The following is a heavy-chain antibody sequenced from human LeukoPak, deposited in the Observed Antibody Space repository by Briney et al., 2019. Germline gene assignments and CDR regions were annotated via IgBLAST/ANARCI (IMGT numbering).Heavy chain of an antibody. CDR3: AKDETGSRAYYYYYYMDV. D-gene: IGHD3-10*01. V-gene: IGHV3-23*01. CDR2: ISGSGGST. CDR1: GFTFSSYS. Sequence: PGGSLGLSCAASGFTFSSYSMNWVRQAPGKGLEWVSAISGSGGSTYYADSVKGRFTISRDNSKNTLYLQMNSLRAEDTAVYYCAKDETGSRAYYYYYYMDVWGKGTTVTVSS. J-gene: IGHJ6*03.